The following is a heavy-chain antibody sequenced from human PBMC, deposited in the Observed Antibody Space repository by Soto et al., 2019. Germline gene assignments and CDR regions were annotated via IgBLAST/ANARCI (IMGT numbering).Heavy chain of an antibody. Sequence: EVQLLESGGGVVQPGGSLRLSCAASGFSFSSSAMNWVRQAPGGWLEWVSSINGRGETTYYKPSVKGRFTISRDSSRDTLYLQMTSLRAEDSALYYCARSRDSNAWYSLDYWGQGTLVTVSS. CDR3: ARSRDSNAWYSLDY. J-gene: IGHJ4*02. V-gene: IGHV3-23*01. CDR1: GFSFSSSA. D-gene: IGHD6-19*01. CDR2: INGRGETT.